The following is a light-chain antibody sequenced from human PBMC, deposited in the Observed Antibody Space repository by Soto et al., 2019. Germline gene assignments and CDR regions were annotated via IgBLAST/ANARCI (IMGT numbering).Light chain of an antibody. CDR3: ATWDDSLSVV. CDR1: SSNIGSNF. J-gene: IGLJ2*01. V-gene: IGLV1-47*02. CDR2: GDN. Sequence: QSVLTQPPSASGTPGQRFTISCSRSSSNIGSNFVYWYQQLPGTAPNLLIYGDNQRPSGVPDRFSGSKSGTSASLAISGLRSEDEANYYCATWDDSLSVVFGGGTKLTVL.